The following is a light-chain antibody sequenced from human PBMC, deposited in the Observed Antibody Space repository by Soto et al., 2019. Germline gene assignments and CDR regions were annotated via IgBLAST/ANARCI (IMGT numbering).Light chain of an antibody. CDR2: DVS. CDR3: SSYRSSSTLYV. V-gene: IGLV2-14*01. CDR1: SSDVGDVVSYNY. J-gene: IGLJ1*01. Sequence: QSALTQPASVSGSPGQSITISCTGTSSDVGDVVSYNYVSWYQQHPGKAPIVIIYDVSNRPSGVSNRFSGSKSGNTASLTISGLQAEDEADDYCSSYRSSSTLYVFGSGTKLTVL.